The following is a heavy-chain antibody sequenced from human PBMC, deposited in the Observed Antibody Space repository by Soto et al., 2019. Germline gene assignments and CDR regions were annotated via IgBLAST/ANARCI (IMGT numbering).Heavy chain of an antibody. CDR2: IYYSGST. V-gene: IGHV4-59*01. CDR1: GGSISSYY. J-gene: IGHJ4*02. CDR3: AREWKGDCTNGVCYNAYYFDY. D-gene: IGHD2-8*01. Sequence: SQTLSLTCTVSGGSISSYYWSWIRQPPGKGLEWIGYIYYSGSTNYNPSLKSRVTISVDTSKNQFSLKLSSVTAADTAVYYCAREWKGDCTNGVCYNAYYFDYWGQGTLVTVSS.